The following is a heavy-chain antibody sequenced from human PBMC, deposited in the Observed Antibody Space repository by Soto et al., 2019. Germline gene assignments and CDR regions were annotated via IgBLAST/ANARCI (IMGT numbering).Heavy chain of an antibody. CDR1: GYTFTNYY. J-gene: IGHJ6*02. CDR2: TNPGGGGA. Sequence: ASVKVPCKASGYTFTNYYIHWVRQAPGQGLEWMGMTNPGGGGATYAQKYAQKFQGRVTMTRDTSTSTVYMELSSLRSEDTAMYYCARGGGIFGVADYYGMDVWGQGTTVTVSS. D-gene: IGHD3-3*01. V-gene: IGHV1-46*01. CDR3: ARGGGIFGVADYYGMDV.